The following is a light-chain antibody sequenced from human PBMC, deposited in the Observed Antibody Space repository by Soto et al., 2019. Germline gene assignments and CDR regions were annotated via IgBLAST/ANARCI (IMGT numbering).Light chain of an antibody. CDR2: DAS. J-gene: IGKJ5*01. CDR1: QDISDS. V-gene: IGKV1-33*01. CDR3: QQYANLPYT. Sequence: DIQMTQSPSSLSAAGGDRVTLTCRASQDISDSLNWYQQKPGKAPKILIYDASNLETGVPSRFSGSGSAADFTFTISGLQPEDIATYYCQQYANLPYTFGQGTRLENK.